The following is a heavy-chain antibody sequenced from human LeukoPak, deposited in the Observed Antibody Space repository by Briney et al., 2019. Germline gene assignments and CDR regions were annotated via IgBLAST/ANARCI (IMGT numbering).Heavy chain of an antibody. CDR2: IRSKANSYAT. V-gene: IGHV3-73*01. D-gene: IGHD3-3*01. CDR1: GFTFSGSA. J-gene: IGHJ4*02. CDR3: AAAGVPAAKLPVLRFLEWFSGAFDY. Sequence: GGSLRLSCAASGFTFSGSAMHWVRQASGKGLEWVGRIRSKANSYATAYAASVKGRFTISRDDSKNTAYLQMNSLKTEDTAVYYCAAAGVPAAKLPVLRFLEWFSGAFDYWGQGTLVTVSS.